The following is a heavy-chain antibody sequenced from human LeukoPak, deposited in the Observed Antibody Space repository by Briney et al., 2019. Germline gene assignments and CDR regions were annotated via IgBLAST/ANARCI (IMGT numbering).Heavy chain of an antibody. Sequence: GESLKISCKGSGYSFTTYWIGWVRQMPGKGLEWMGIIYPGDSDTRYSPSFQGQVTISADKSISTAYLQWSSLKASDTAMYYCARPNYYDSSGYYYYFDYWGQGTLVTVSS. CDR1: GYSFTTYW. D-gene: IGHD3-22*01. V-gene: IGHV5-51*01. CDR3: ARPNYYDSSGYYYYFDY. CDR2: IYPGDSDT. J-gene: IGHJ4*02.